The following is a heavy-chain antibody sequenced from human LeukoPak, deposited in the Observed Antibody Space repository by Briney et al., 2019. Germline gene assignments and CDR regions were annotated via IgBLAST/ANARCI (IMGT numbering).Heavy chain of an antibody. V-gene: IGHV3-23*01. Sequence: GGSLRLSCAASGFTFSSYAMSWVRQGPGKGLEWVSVTDRGDNTKYADPVKGRFTISRDNSKNTLYLQMDNLRAEDTAVYYCAKQGVEPGAVKYFDHWGQGTLVTVSS. CDR2: TDRGDNT. CDR1: GFTFSSYA. CDR3: AKQGVEPGAVKYFDH. J-gene: IGHJ4*02. D-gene: IGHD2-2*01.